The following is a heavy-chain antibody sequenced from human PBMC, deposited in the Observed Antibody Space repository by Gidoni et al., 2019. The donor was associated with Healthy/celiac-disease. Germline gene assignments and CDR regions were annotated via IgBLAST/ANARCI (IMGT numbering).Heavy chain of an antibody. V-gene: IGHV4-59*01. Sequence: QVQLQESGPGLVQPSETLSLICTAAGGSISSYYWSWIRQPPGKGLEWIGYIYYSGSTNYNPSLKSRVTISVDTSKNQFSLKLRSVTAADTAVYYCAKTGGGPNWGFWYFDLWGRGTLVTVSS. CDR1: GGSISSYY. J-gene: IGHJ2*01. CDR3: AKTGGGPNWGFWYFDL. CDR2: IYYSGST. D-gene: IGHD7-27*01.